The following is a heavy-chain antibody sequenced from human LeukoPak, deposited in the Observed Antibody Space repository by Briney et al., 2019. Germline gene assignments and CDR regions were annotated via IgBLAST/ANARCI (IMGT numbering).Heavy chain of an antibody. J-gene: IGHJ4*02. Sequence: SETLSLTCTVSGGSISSSSYYWGWIRQPPGKGLEWIGSIYYSGSTHYNPSLKSRVTISVDTSKNHFSLRLSSVTAADTAVHYCARNTTTRINGDSLGRSFDYWGQGTLVTVSS. CDR2: IYYSGST. CDR3: ARNTTTRINGDSLGRSFDY. V-gene: IGHV4-39*02. CDR1: GGSISSSSYY. D-gene: IGHD1-20*01.